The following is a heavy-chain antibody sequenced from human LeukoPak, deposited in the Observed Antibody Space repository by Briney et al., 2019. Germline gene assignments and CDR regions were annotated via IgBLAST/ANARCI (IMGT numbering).Heavy chain of an antibody. V-gene: IGHV3-23*01. CDR2: ISGSGAST. CDR1: GFTLSSYA. Sequence: TGGSLRHSCAASGFTLSSYAMSCVRQAPGKGLEWVSAISGSGASTYYADSVKGRFTISRDNSKNTLYLQMNSLRAEATAVYCCAPEGFGYWGQGTLVSVSS. J-gene: IGHJ4*02. CDR3: APEGFGY.